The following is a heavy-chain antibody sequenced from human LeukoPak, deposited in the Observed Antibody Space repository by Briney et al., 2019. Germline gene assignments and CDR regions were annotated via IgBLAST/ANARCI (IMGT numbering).Heavy chain of an antibody. D-gene: IGHD4-23*01. CDR2: IIPILGIA. CDR3: ARDLEMTTVVSHYFDY. V-gene: IGHV1-69*04. CDR1: GGTFSSYA. Sequence: SVKVSCKASGGTFSSYAISWVRQAPGQGLEWKGRIIPILGIANYAQKFQGRVTITADKSTSTAYMELSSLRSEDTAVYYCARDLEMTTVVSHYFDYWGQGTLVTVSS. J-gene: IGHJ4*02.